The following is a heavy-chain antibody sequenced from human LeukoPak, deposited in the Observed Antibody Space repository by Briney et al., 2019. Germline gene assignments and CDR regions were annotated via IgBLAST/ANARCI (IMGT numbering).Heavy chain of an antibody. V-gene: IGHV7-4-1*02. CDR1: GYIFTSYV. CDR3: ARGDYETHGYQTR. J-gene: IGHJ4*02. D-gene: IGHD3-22*01. Sequence: ASVTVSCKASGYIFTSYVLHWVRQAPGQGLEWMGWIDTNTGNPTYAQGFTGRFVFSLDTSVSTAYLQISSLKADDTAMYYCARGDYETHGYQTRWGQGTLVTVSS. CDR2: IDTNTGNP.